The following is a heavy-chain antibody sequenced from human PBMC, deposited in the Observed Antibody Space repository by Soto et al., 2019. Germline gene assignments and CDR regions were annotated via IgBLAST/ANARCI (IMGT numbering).Heavy chain of an antibody. CDR3: ATAGEAGATYYFDY. CDR2: FDPEDGET. J-gene: IGHJ4*02. D-gene: IGHD1-26*01. V-gene: IGHV1-24*01. Sequence: ASVKVSCKVSGYTLTELSMHWVRQAPGKGLEWMGGFDPEDGETIYAQKFQGRVTMTEDTSTDTAYMELSSLRSEDTAVYYCATAGEAGATYYFDYWGQGTLVTVSS. CDR1: GYTLTELS.